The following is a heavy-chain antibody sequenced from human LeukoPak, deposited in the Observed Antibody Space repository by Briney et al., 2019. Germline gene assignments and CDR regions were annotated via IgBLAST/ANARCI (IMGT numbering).Heavy chain of an antibody. D-gene: IGHD1-26*01. CDR3: SRESGAFCPFGY. Sequence: SETLSLTCAVYGGSFSGYYWSWIRQPPGKGLEWIGEINHSGSTNYNPSLNGRVTMSLDKSSNQLSLNLTSVTAADTATYYCSRESGAFCPFGYWGQGTLVIVSS. V-gene: IGHV4-34*01. CDR1: GGSFSGYY. CDR2: INHSGST. J-gene: IGHJ4*02.